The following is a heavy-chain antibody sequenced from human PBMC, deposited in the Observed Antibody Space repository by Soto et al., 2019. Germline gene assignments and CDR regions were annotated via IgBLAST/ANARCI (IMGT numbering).Heavy chain of an antibody. Sequence: QVQLQESGPGLVKPSETLSLTSTVSGGSISSYYWSWIRQPPGKGLEWIGYIYYSGSTNYNPSLKSRVTISVDTSKNQFSLKLSSVTAADTAVYYCARAGRSSSWYDYWGQGTLVTVSS. CDR2: IYYSGST. D-gene: IGHD6-13*01. CDR3: ARAGRSSSWYDY. V-gene: IGHV4-59*01. J-gene: IGHJ4*02. CDR1: GGSISSYY.